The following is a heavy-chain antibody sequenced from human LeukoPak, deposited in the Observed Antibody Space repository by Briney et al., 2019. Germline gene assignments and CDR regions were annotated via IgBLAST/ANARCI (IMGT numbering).Heavy chain of an antibody. D-gene: IGHD1-14*01. Sequence: PGGSLRLSCAASGFTFSNAWMSWVRQAPGKGLEWVGRIKSKTDGGTTDYAAPVKGRFTISRDDSKNTLYLQMNSLKTEDTAVYYCTTSSNRVYYYYYYMDVWGQGTLVTVSS. CDR2: IKSKTDGGTT. V-gene: IGHV3-15*01. CDR1: GFTFSNAW. J-gene: IGHJ6*03. CDR3: TTSSNRVYYYYYYMDV.